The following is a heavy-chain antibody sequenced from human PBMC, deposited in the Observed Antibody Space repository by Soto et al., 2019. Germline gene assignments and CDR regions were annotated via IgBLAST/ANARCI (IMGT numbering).Heavy chain of an antibody. J-gene: IGHJ4*02. D-gene: IGHD2-15*01. Sequence: EVQLLESGGGLVQPGGSLRLSCAASGFTFSSYAMSWVRQAPGKGLEWVSTISGSGGSTYYADSVKGRFTISRDNSRNTLYLQMSSLRAEDTAVYYCSQCRLLLVATRSDYWGQGTLVTVSS. CDR2: ISGSGGST. CDR1: GFTFSSYA. CDR3: SQCRLLLVATRSDY. V-gene: IGHV3-23*01.